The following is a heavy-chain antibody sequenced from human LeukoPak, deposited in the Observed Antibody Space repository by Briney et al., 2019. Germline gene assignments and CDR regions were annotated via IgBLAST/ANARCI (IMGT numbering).Heavy chain of an antibody. Sequence: GGSLRLSCAASGFTFRSYSMNWVRQAPGKGLEWVSSISSSSSHIYYADSVKGRFTISRDNAENSLYLQMNSLRAEDTAVYFCARSDYCGGDCYSSLSNYWGQGTLVTVSS. V-gene: IGHV3-21*01. J-gene: IGHJ4*02. D-gene: IGHD2-21*02. CDR1: GFTFRSYS. CDR2: ISSSSSHI. CDR3: ARSDYCGGDCYSSLSNY.